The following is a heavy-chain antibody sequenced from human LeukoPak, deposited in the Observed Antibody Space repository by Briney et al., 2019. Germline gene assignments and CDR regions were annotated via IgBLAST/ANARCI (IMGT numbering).Heavy chain of an antibody. Sequence: PSETLSLTCTVSGGSISSYYWSWIRQPPGKGLEWIGYIYYSGSTNYNPSLKSRVTISVDTSKNQFSLKLSSVTAADTAVYYCARIRRSSGWTHYYYYYGMDVWGQGTTVTVSS. V-gene: IGHV4-59*08. CDR3: ARIRRSSGWTHYYYYYGMDV. D-gene: IGHD6-19*01. CDR1: GGSISSYY. J-gene: IGHJ6*02. CDR2: IYYSGST.